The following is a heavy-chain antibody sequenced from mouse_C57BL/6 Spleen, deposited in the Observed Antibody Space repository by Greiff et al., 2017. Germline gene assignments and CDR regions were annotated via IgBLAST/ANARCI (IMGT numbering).Heavy chain of an antibody. CDR2: IHPNSGST. CDR1: GYTFTSYW. D-gene: IGHD1-1*01. Sequence: VQLQQSGAELVKPGASVKLSCKASGYTFTSYWMHWVKQRPGQGLEWIGMIHPNSGSTNYNEKFKSKATLTVDKSSSTAYMQLSSLTSEDSAVYYCARSDYYGSSYYAMDYWGQGTSVTVSS. CDR3: ARSDYYGSSYYAMDY. J-gene: IGHJ4*01. V-gene: IGHV1-64*01.